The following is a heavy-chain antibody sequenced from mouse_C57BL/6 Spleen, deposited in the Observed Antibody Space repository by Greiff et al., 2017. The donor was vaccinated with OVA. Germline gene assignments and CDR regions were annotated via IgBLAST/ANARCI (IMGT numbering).Heavy chain of an antibody. D-gene: IGHD2-3*01. J-gene: IGHJ1*03. Sequence: QVQLQQSGAELARPGASVKLSCKASGYTFTSYGISWVKQRTGQGLEWIGEIYPRSGSTYYNEKFKGKATLTADKSSSTAYMELRSLTSEDSAVYFCARGIYDGYYGYFDVWGTGTTVTVSS. CDR2: IYPRSGST. CDR1: GYTFTSYG. CDR3: ARGIYDGYYGYFDV. V-gene: IGHV1-81*01.